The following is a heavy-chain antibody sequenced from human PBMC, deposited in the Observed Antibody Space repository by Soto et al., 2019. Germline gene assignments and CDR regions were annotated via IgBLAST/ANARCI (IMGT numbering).Heavy chain of an antibody. CDR1: GGSIRSYF. J-gene: IGHJ4*02. CDR3: AREIHPQYGSGWSPSSHFDY. Sequence: QVQLQESGPGLVKPSETLSLTCTVSGGSIRSYFWSWIRQPPGRGLEWIGYISYSGSTNYNPSLKSRITISVDTSKNQFSLKLNSVTAADTAVYYCAREIHPQYGSGWSPSSHFDYWGQGTLITVSS. V-gene: IGHV4-59*01. CDR2: ISYSGST. D-gene: IGHD6-19*01.